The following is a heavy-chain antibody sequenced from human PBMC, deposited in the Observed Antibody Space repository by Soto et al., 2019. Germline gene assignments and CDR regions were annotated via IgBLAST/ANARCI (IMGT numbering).Heavy chain of an antibody. CDR3: ARDGATRDYPYYYFYYGMDV. J-gene: IGHJ6*02. CDR2: ISSSSSYI. Sequence: EVQLVESGGGLVKPGGSLRLSCAASGFTFSSYSMNWVPQAPGKGLEWVSSISSSSSYIYYADSVKGRFTISRDNAKNTSYLKMNSMRAEDTAVYYCARDGATRDYPYYYFYYGMDVWGQGTTVTVSS. V-gene: IGHV3-21*01. CDR1: GFTFSSYS. D-gene: IGHD5-12*01.